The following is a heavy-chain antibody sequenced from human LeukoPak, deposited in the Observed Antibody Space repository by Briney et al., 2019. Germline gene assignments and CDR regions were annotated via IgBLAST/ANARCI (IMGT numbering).Heavy chain of an antibody. V-gene: IGHV1-46*02. J-gene: IGHJ6*02. D-gene: IGHD2-2*02. CDR3: ARDRNQLVPAAIGYYYYGMDV. CDR1: GYTFNSYY. Sequence: ASVKVSCKASGYTFNSYYMHWVRQAPGQGLEWMGIINPSGGSTSYAQKFQGRVTMTRDTSTSTVYMELSSLRSEDTAVYYCARDRNQLVPAAIGYYYYGMDVWGQGTTVTVSS. CDR2: INPSGGST.